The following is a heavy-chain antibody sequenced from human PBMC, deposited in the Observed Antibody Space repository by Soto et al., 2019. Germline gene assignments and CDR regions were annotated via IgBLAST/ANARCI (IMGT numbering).Heavy chain of an antibody. CDR2: IIPILGIA. Sequence: QVQLVQSGAEVKKPGSSVKVSYKASGGTFSSYTISWVRQAPGQGLEWMGRIIPILGIANYAQKFQGRVTITADKSTRTAYMELSSLRSEDTAVYYCASSFHPMIPFGGVRHGMDAWGQGTTVTVSS. V-gene: IGHV1-69*02. CDR1: GGTFSSYT. CDR3: ASSFHPMIPFGGVRHGMDA. D-gene: IGHD3-16*01. J-gene: IGHJ6*02.